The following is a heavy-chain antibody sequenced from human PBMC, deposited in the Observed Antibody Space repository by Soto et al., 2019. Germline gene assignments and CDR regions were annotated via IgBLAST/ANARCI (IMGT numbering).Heavy chain of an antibody. J-gene: IGHJ4*02. V-gene: IGHV3-7*04. CDR1: GLTLSRYW. D-gene: IGHD1-26*01. Sequence: EVQLVESGGGLVQPGGSLRLSCVASGLTLSRYWMSWVRQAPGKGLEWVANIKEDGGKTYYVDSVKGRFTISRDNAKLSVYLQMNSLRVEDTAGYYCSRDYYGPGPDWGQGTLVIVSS. CDR3: SRDYYGPGPD. CDR2: IKEDGGKT.